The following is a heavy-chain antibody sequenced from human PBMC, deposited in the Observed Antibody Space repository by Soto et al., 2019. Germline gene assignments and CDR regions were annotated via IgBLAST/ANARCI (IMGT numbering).Heavy chain of an antibody. CDR3: AKTIAVAGLHYFDY. J-gene: IGHJ4*02. V-gene: IGHV3-30*18. CDR1: GFTFSGYG. D-gene: IGHD6-19*01. CDR2: MSYDGSKK. Sequence: LRLSCAVSGFTFSGYGMHWVRQAPGKGLEWVAAMSYDGSKKYYADSVKGRLTISRDNSQNTLYLLMNSLRADDTAVYYCAKTIAVAGLHYFDYWGQGTLVTVSS.